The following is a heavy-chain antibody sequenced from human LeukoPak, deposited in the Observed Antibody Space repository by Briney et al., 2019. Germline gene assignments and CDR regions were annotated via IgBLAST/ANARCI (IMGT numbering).Heavy chain of an antibody. CDR3: ARHDSGYDLIRCVYYYYGMDV. J-gene: IGHJ6*02. CDR2: XXXXXST. D-gene: IGHD5-12*01. Sequence: XGYXXXXXSTIYNPSLKSLVTISVKTSKNKFSLKLSSVTAADTAVYYCARHDSGYDLIRCVYYYYGMDVWGQGTTVNVSS. V-gene: IGHV4-59*08.